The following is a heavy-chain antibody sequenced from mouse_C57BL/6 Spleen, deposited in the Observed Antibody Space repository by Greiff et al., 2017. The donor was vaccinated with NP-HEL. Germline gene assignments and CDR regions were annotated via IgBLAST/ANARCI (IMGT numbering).Heavy chain of an antibody. CDR1: GYTFTSYW. J-gene: IGHJ2*01. CDR2: IDPSDSET. V-gene: IGHV1-52*01. Sequence: QVQLQQPGAELVRPGSSVKLSCKASGYTFTSYWMHWVKQRPIQGLEWIGNIDPSDSETHYNQKFKDKATLTVDKSSSTAYMQLSSLTSEDSAVYYCARSPHYYGTFDYWGQGTTLTVSS. CDR3: ARSPHYYGTFDY. D-gene: IGHD1-1*01.